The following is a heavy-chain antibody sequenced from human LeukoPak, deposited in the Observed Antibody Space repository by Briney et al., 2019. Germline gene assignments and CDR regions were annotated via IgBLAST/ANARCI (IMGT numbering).Heavy chain of an antibody. Sequence: ASVKVSCKAFGYSFTGYYMHWVRQAPGQGLEWMGWINPNSGGTNYAQKFQGRVTMTRDTSISTAYMELSRLRSDDTAVYYCARGDIVVVPAYWYFDLWGQGTLVTVSS. J-gene: IGHJ2*01. CDR3: ARGDIVVVPAYWYFDL. V-gene: IGHV1-2*02. CDR2: INPNSGGT. D-gene: IGHD2-2*01. CDR1: GYSFTGYY.